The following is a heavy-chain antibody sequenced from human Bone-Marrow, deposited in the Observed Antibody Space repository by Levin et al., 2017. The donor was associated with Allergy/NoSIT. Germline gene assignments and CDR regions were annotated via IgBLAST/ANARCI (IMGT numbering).Heavy chain of an antibody. V-gene: IGHV3-30*18. CDR2: ISYDGSNK. J-gene: IGHJ4*02. Sequence: PGGSLRLSCAASGFTFSSYGMHWFRQAPGKGLEWVAVISYDGSNKYYADSVKGRFTISRDNSKNTLYLQMNSLRAEDTAVYYCAKDGGYCSSTSCYAAYYFDYWGQGTLVTVSS. CDR3: AKDGGYCSSTSCYAAYYFDY. D-gene: IGHD2-2*01. CDR1: GFTFSSYG.